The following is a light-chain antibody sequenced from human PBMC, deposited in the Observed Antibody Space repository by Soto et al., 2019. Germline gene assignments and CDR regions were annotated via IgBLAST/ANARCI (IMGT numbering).Light chain of an antibody. CDR3: SSYVTSNVVV. CDR2: EVY. CDR1: RDDVGGYNY. Sequence: QLVLTQPPSASGSPGQSVTISCTGTRDDVGGYNYVSWFQQLPGKAPKLMIYEVYKRPTGVPARFSGSKSGNTASLTVSGLQAGDEDIYYCSSYVTSNVVVFGGGTKLTVL. V-gene: IGLV2-8*01. J-gene: IGLJ2*01.